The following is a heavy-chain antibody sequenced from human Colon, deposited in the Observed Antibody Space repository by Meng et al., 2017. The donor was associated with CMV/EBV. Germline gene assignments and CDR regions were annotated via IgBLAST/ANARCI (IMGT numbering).Heavy chain of an antibody. J-gene: IGHJ4*01. V-gene: IGHV4-30-2*01. CDR1: SGNGDIYA. Sequence: SGNGDIYAWNWLRQPPGKGLEWIGYIYLSGHTHYNPSLRSRVTLSLDTANDRFSLNLTSVTAADTAIYYCARANDFGRTGSPYYFDSWGHGALVTVSS. CDR3: ARANDFGRTGSPYYFDS. CDR2: IYLSGHT. D-gene: IGHD4/OR15-4a*01.